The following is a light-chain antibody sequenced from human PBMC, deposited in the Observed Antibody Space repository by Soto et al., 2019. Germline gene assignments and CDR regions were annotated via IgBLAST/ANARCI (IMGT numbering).Light chain of an antibody. V-gene: IGKV3-11*01. CDR3: QQGINWPLT. Sequence: EIVLTQCPATLSLSPGERASLSCRASQSVSSYLAWYQQKPGQAPRLLIYDAFNRATGIPARFSGSGSGTDFTLTISSLEPEDVAVYYCQQGINWPLTFGGGTKVDIK. CDR2: DAF. CDR1: QSVSSY. J-gene: IGKJ4*01.